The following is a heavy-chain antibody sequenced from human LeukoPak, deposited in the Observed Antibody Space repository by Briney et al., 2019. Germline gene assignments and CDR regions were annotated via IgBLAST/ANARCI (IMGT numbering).Heavy chain of an antibody. V-gene: IGHV3-23*01. CDR3: VKGRCSGSSCYGGDY. D-gene: IGHD2-2*01. CDR1: GFTFNNYA. J-gene: IGHJ4*02. CDR2: ISGSGGTT. Sequence: GSLRLSCAASGFTFNNYAMSWVRQAPGKGLEWVSVISGSGGTTYYADSVKGRFTISRDNSNNTLYLQMSSLRAEDTAVYYCVKGRCSGSSCYGGDYWGQGTLVTVSS.